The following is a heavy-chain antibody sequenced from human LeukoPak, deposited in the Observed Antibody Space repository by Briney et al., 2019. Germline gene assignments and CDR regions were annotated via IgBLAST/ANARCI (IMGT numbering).Heavy chain of an antibody. Sequence: GGSLRLSCAASGFTFSSYAMHWVRQAPGKGLEWVAVISYDGSNKYYADSVKGRFTISRDNSRNTLYLQMNSLRAEDTAVYYCARGDTMIVVGSHPYYFDYWGQGTLATVSS. CDR1: GFTFSSYA. CDR3: ARGDTMIVVGSHPYYFDY. J-gene: IGHJ4*02. D-gene: IGHD3-22*01. CDR2: ISYDGSNK. V-gene: IGHV3-30-3*01.